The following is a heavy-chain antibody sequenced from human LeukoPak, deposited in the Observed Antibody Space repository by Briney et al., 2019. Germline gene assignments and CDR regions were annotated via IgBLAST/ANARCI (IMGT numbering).Heavy chain of an antibody. D-gene: IGHD3-10*01. V-gene: IGHV4-30-2*01. CDR1: GGSISSGGYY. CDR2: ISHSGTT. CDR3: ARHESLWFGDDVD. J-gene: IGHJ4*02. Sequence: PSETLSLTCTVSGGSISSGGYYWSWIRQPPGKGLEWIGYISHSGTTYYNPSLRSGVTIPVDRSKNQFSLKLSSVTAADTAVYYCARHESLWFGDDVDWGQGTLVTVSS.